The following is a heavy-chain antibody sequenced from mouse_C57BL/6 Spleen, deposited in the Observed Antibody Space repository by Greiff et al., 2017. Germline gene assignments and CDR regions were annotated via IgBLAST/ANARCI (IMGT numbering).Heavy chain of an antibody. Sequence: QVQLKQPGAELVKPGASVKMSCKASGYTFTSYWITWVKQRPGQGLEWIGDIYPGSGSTNYNEKFKSKATLTVDTSSSTAYMQLSSLTSEDSAVYYFARCLTTVVAPYYAMDYWGQGTSVTVSS. CDR2: IYPGSGST. CDR3: ARCLTTVVAPYYAMDY. CDR1: GYTFTSYW. V-gene: IGHV1-55*01. D-gene: IGHD1-1*01. J-gene: IGHJ4*01.